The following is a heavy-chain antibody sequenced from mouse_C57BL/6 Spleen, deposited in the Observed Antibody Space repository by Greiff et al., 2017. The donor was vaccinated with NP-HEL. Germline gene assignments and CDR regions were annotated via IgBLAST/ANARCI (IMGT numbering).Heavy chain of an antibody. J-gene: IGHJ3*01. CDR3: SRSLDSSCYGMAY. V-gene: IGHV1-64*01. CDR2: IHPNSGST. D-gene: IGHD3-2*02. Sequence: QVQLQQPGAELVKPGASVKLSCKASGYTFTSYWMHWVKQRPGQGLEWIGMIHPNSGSTHYNEKFKSKATLTVDKSSRTAYMQRSSLTSDDSAVYYSSRSLDSSCYGMAYWGQGTLVTVSA. CDR1: GYTFTSYW.